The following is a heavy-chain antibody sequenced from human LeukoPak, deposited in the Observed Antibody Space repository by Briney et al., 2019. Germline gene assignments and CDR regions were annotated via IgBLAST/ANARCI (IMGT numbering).Heavy chain of an antibody. CDR1: GFTFSNAW. Sequence: GGSLRLSCAASGFTFSNAWMSWVRQAPGKGLEWVGRIKSKTDGATTDYAAPVKRRFTISRDDSKNTLYLQMNSLKTEDTAVYYCTTGPDCGGDCYEYFQHWGQGTLVTVSS. CDR3: TTGPDCGGDCYEYFQH. V-gene: IGHV3-15*01. J-gene: IGHJ1*01. D-gene: IGHD2-21*01. CDR2: IKSKTDGATT.